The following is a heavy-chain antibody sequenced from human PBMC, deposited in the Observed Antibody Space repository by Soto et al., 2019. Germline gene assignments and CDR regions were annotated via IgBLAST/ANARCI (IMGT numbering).Heavy chain of an antibody. J-gene: IGHJ5*02. CDR1: GFTFSSYA. V-gene: IGHV3-23*01. Sequence: EVQLLESGGGLVQPGGSLRLSCAASGFTFSSYAMIWVRHAPGKGLEWGSAISGSGGSTYYADSVKGRFTISRDNSKNTLYLQMNSLRAEDTAVYYCATAGGVLRFLEWPHFWFDPWGQGTLVTVSS. CDR3: ATAGGVLRFLEWPHFWFDP. D-gene: IGHD3-3*01. CDR2: ISGSGGST.